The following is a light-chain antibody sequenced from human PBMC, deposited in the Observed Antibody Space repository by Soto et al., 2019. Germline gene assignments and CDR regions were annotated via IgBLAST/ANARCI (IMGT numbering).Light chain of an antibody. CDR1: QSISSW. V-gene: IGKV1-5*01. CDR3: QQYNSYSWT. J-gene: IGKJ1*01. CDR2: DAS. Sequence: DIQMTQSPSTLSAPVGDRVTITCRASQSISSWLAWYQQKPGKAPKLLIYDASSLESGVPSRFSGSGSGTEFTLTISNLQPDDFATYDCQQYNSYSWTFGQGTKVDIK.